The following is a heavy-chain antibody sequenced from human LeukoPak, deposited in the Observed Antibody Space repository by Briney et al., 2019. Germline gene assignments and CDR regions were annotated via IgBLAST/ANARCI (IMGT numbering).Heavy chain of an antibody. CDR1: GFTVSSNY. Sequence: GGSLRLSCAASGFTVSSNYMSWVRQAPGKGLEWVSVIYSSGSTYYADSVKGRFTISRDNSKNTLYLQMNSLRAEDTAVYYCARASYYYDSSGYYPHYWGQGTLVTVSS. V-gene: IGHV3-66*02. J-gene: IGHJ4*02. CDR3: ARASYYYDSSGYYPHY. D-gene: IGHD3-22*01. CDR2: IYSSGST.